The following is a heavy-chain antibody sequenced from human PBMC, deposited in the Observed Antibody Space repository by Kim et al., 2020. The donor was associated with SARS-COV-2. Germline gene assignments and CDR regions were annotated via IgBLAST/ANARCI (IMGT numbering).Heavy chain of an antibody. J-gene: IGHJ4*02. D-gene: IGHD1-26*01. CDR2: VSKDGSNK. Sequence: GGSLRLSCASSGFLFSDYAIHWVRQAPGKGLEWVAVVSKDGSNKFYADSVKGRFTISRDNSKNTVWLQMTSLRLEDTSVYYCAREGGSWGQGTLVSVSS. CDR3: AREGGS. V-gene: IGHV3-30*01. CDR1: GFLFSDYA.